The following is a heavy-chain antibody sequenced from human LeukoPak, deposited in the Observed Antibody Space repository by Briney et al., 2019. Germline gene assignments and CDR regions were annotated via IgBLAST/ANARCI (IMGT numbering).Heavy chain of an antibody. CDR1: GGSIRNSSFY. V-gene: IGHV4-39*07. D-gene: IGHD4-17*01. CDR2: IYNSGTT. CDR3: ARDGENGDLYY. J-gene: IGHJ4*02. Sequence: SSETLSLTCAVSGGSIRNSSFYWGWIRQPPGKGLEWIASIYNSGTTYYNPSLKSRVTISVDRSKNQFSLKLSSVTAADTAVYYCARDGENGDLYYWGQGTLVTVSS.